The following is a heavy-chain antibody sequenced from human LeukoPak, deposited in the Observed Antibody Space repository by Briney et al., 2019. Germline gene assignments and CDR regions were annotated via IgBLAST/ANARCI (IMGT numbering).Heavy chain of an antibody. V-gene: IGHV3-66*01. D-gene: IGHD5-24*01. J-gene: IGHJ4*02. Sequence: GGSLRLSCAASGFTVGSNYMSWVRQAPGKGLEWVSVIYSGGSTYYADSVKGRFTISRDNAKNSLYLQMNSLRAEDTAVYYCARAADGYNYGDYFDYWGQGTLVTVSS. CDR3: ARAADGYNYGDYFDY. CDR2: IYSGGST. CDR1: GFTVGSNY.